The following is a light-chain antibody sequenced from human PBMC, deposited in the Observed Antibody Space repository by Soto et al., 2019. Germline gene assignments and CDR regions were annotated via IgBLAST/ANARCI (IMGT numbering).Light chain of an antibody. CDR2: RAS. Sequence: RVTHFASSFSASGGDRRTSACRASQWLXRWVAGYETKPGKAPKVLXARASSLQRGGPSSFSGSGSVTHFTLTISRRNPQDSANYYFQQEKTNPRTLGQGTRLEI. J-gene: IGKJ5*01. V-gene: IGKV1D-12*01. CDR3: QQEKTNPRT. CDR1: QWLXRW.